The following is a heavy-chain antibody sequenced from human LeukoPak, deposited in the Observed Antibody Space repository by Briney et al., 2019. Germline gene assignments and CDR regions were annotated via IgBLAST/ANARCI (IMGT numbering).Heavy chain of an antibody. CDR2: ISSSGSTI. J-gene: IGHJ4*02. V-gene: IGHV3-11*04. Sequence: PGGSLRPSCTVSGFTVSSNSMSWVRQAPGKGLEWVSYISSSGSTIYYADSVKGRFTISRDNAKNSLYLQMNSLRAEDTAVYYCARSTIFGVVLYWGQGTLVTVSS. CDR1: GFTVSSNS. CDR3: ARSTIFGVVLY. D-gene: IGHD3-3*01.